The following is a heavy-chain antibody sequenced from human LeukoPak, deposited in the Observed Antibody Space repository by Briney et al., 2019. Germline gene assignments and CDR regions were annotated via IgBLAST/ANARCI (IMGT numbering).Heavy chain of an antibody. D-gene: IGHD1-1*01. CDR1: GFTFSRYS. V-gene: IGHV3-48*01. Sequence: GRSLRLSCAASGFTFSRYSMTWVRQAPGKGLEWVSYISSSSSTIYYADSVKGRFTISRDNAKDSLYLQMNSLRVEDTALYYCANSPWDWNDPSAFDIWGQGTMVTVSS. CDR3: ANSPWDWNDPSAFDI. J-gene: IGHJ3*02. CDR2: ISSSSSTI.